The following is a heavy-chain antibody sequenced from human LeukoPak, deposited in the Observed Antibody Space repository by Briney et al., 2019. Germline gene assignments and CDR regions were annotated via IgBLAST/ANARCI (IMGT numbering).Heavy chain of an antibody. CDR2: INPNSGGT. J-gene: IGHJ4*02. V-gene: IGHV1-2*02. Sequence: GAPVKVSCKASGYTFTGYYMHWVRQAPGQGLEWMGWINPNSGGTNYAQKFQGRVTMTRDTSISTAYMELSRLRSDDTAVYYCARDSPDYYDSSGYSQAHFDSWGQGTLVTVSS. CDR3: ARDSPDYYDSSGYSQAHFDS. D-gene: IGHD3-22*01. CDR1: GYTFTGYY.